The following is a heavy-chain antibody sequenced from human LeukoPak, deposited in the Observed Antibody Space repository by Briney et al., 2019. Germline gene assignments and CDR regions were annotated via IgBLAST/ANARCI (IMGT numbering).Heavy chain of an antibody. CDR1: GFTFSSYA. Sequence: GGSLRLSCAASGFTFSSYAMHWVRQAPGKGLEWVAVISYDGSNKYYADSVKGRFTISRDNSKNTLYLQMNSLRAEDTAVYYCAKAKGWLQIFDYWGQGTLVTVSS. CDR2: ISYDGSNK. J-gene: IGHJ4*02. CDR3: AKAKGWLQIFDY. V-gene: IGHV3-30*04. D-gene: IGHD6-19*01.